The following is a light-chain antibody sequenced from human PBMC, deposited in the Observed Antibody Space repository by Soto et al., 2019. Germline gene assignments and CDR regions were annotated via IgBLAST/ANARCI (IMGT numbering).Light chain of an antibody. CDR3: QHYNSYSEA. CDR1: QNISLW. CDR2: NAS. V-gene: IGKV1-5*03. Sequence: QMTQSPYTLSESVGDRITITYRASQNISLWLAWYQQKPGKAPKLLIYNASTLKSGVPSRFSGSGSGTEFTLTISSLQPDDFATYYCQHYNSYSEAFGQGTKVELK. J-gene: IGKJ1*01.